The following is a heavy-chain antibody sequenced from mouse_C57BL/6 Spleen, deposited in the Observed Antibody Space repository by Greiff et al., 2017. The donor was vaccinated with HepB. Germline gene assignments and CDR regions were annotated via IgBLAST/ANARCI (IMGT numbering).Heavy chain of an antibody. V-gene: IGHV1-82*01. CDR1: GYAFSSSW. D-gene: IGHD2-4*01. J-gene: IGHJ3*01. CDR3: ARECDYDAAWFAY. Sequence: VKLQQSGPELVKPGASVKISCKASGYAFSSSWMNWVKQRPGKGLEWIGRIYPGDGDTNYNGKFKGKATLTADKSSSTAYMQLSSLTSEDSAVYFCARECDYDAAWFAYWGQGTLVTVSA. CDR2: IYPGDGDT.